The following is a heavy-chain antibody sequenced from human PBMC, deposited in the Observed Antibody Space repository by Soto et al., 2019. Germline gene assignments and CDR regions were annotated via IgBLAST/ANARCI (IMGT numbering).Heavy chain of an antibody. CDR1: GGSISSGGYY. V-gene: IGHV4-31*03. CDR3: ARIGSPITTVDY. Sequence: LSLTCTVSGGSISSGGYYWSWIRQHPGKGLEWIGYIYYSGSTYYNPSLKSRVTISVDTSKNQFSLKLSSVTAADTAVYYCARIGSPITTVDYWGQGTLVTSPQ. CDR2: IYYSGST. D-gene: IGHD3-22*01. J-gene: IGHJ4*02.